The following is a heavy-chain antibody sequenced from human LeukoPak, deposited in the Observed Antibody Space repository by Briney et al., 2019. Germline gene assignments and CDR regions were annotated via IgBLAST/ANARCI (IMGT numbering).Heavy chain of an antibody. CDR2: INSDGSST. CDR3: ARGEVYYYDSSGYYYYYYYMDV. Sequence: GGSLTLSCPASGFTFSSYWMHWLRQAPGKGLVWVSRINSDGSSTSYADSVKRRFTISRDNAKNTLYLQMNSLRSEDTAVYYCARGEVYYYDSSGYYYYYYYMDVWGKGTTVTVSS. D-gene: IGHD3-22*01. J-gene: IGHJ6*03. V-gene: IGHV3-74*01. CDR1: GFTFSSYW.